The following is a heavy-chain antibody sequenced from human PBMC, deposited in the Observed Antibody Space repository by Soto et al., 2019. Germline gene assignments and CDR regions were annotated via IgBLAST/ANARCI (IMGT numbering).Heavy chain of an antibody. Sequence: EVQLLESGGHLVQPGGSLRLSCAASGFTFSNYAISWVRQAPGKGLEWVSSISGSGGSTYYADSVKGRFTISRDNSKNTLYLQMNSLRAEDTAVYYCVTYSGNYERYGVYYGMDVWGQGTTVTVSS. V-gene: IGHV3-23*01. CDR3: VTYSGNYERYGVYYGMDV. CDR2: ISGSGGST. J-gene: IGHJ6*02. CDR1: GFTFSNYA. D-gene: IGHD1-26*01.